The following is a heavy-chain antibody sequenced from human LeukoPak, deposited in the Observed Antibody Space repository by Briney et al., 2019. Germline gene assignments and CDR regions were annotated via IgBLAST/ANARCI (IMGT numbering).Heavy chain of an antibody. CDR1: GGSISSYY. Sequence: SETLSLTCTVSGGSISSYYWSWIRQPLGKGLEWIGYIYYGGSTNYNPSLKGRVTISVDTSKNQFSLKLSSVTAADTAVYYCARDWVYSSSKYAYYYGMDVCGQGTTVTVSS. V-gene: IGHV4-59*01. D-gene: IGHD6-6*01. J-gene: IGHJ6*02. CDR2: IYYGGST. CDR3: ARDWVYSSSKYAYYYGMDV.